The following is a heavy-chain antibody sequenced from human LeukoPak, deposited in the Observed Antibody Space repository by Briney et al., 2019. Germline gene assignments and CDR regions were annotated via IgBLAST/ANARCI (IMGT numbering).Heavy chain of an antibody. CDR3: AREARTYYFDY. CDR2: IYYSGTI. Sequence: ASQTLSLTCTVSGGSISSVDYYWSWIRQPPGKGLEWIGSIYYSGTIDTNPSLKSRVTISVDTSKKQFSLKLSSMTAADTAVYSCAREARTYYFDYWGRGTLVTVSS. D-gene: IGHD1-1*01. CDR1: GGSISSVDYY. V-gene: IGHV4-30-4*01. J-gene: IGHJ4*02.